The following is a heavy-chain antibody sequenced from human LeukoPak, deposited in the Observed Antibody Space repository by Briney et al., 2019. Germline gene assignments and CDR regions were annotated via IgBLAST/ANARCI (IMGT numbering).Heavy chain of an antibody. Sequence: SETLSLTCTVSGYSISSGYYWGWIRQPPGKGLEWIGRIYHSGSTYYNPSLKSRVTISLDMSKNQFSLKLSSVTAADTAVYYCARVRTRITLSGSYGWFDPWGQGTLVTVSS. CDR3: ARVRTRITLSGSYGWFDP. CDR2: IYHSGST. V-gene: IGHV4-38-2*02. J-gene: IGHJ5*02. CDR1: GYSISSGYY. D-gene: IGHD3-10*01.